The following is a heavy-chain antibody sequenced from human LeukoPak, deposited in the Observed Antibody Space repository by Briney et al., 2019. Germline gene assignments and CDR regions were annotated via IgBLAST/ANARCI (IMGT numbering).Heavy chain of an antibody. J-gene: IGHJ6*02. V-gene: IGHV4-39*07. Sequence: SETLSLTCTVSGDSISSSSYYWGWLRQPPGKGLEWIGSIYYSGSTYYNPSLKSRVTISVDTSKNKFSLKLSAVTAADTAVYYCAREVSGSHYYSYYGMDVWGQGTTVTVSS. CDR1: GDSISSSSYY. D-gene: IGHD5-12*01. CDR2: IYYSGST. CDR3: AREVSGSHYYSYYGMDV.